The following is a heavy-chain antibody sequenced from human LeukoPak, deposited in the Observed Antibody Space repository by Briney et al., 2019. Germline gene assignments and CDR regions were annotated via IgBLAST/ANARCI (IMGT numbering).Heavy chain of an antibody. CDR3: ARRQWELLGGFDY. D-gene: IGHD1-26*01. Sequence: SETLSLTCTVSGGSISSYYWGWIRQPPGKGLEWIGSIYYSGSTYYNPSLKSRVTISVDTSKNQFSLKLSSVTAADTAVYYCARRQWELLGGFDYWGQGTLVTVSS. V-gene: IGHV4-39*01. CDR2: IYYSGST. CDR1: GGSISSYY. J-gene: IGHJ4*02.